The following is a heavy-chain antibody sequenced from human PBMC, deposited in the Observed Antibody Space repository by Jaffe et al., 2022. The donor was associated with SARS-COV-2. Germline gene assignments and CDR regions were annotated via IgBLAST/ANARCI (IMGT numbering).Heavy chain of an antibody. Sequence: QVQLQESGPGLVKPSETLSLTCTVSGGSISGYYWSWIRQPPGKGLEWIGYFYYRGTTTYNPSLKSRVTISVDTSKNQFSLNLSSMTAADTAVYYCARMDTSGWLQTWGQGTLVTVSS. D-gene: IGHD6-19*01. V-gene: IGHV4-59*01. CDR1: GGSISGYY. CDR2: FYYRGTT. CDR3: ARMDTSGWLQT. J-gene: IGHJ4*02.